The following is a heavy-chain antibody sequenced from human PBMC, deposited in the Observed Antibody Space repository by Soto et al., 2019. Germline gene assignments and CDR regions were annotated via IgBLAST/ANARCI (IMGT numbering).Heavy chain of an antibody. CDR2: IYYSGST. CDR1: GGSISSGGYY. Sequence: QVQLQESGPGLVKPSQTLSLTCTVSGGSISSGGYYWSWIRQHPGKGLGWIEYIYYSGSTYYNPYLKSRITISVDTSKNQFSLKLSSVTAADTAVYYCATRPPRVGATQLPFDYWGQGTLVTVSS. D-gene: IGHD1-26*01. CDR3: ATRPPRVGATQLPFDY. V-gene: IGHV4-31*03. J-gene: IGHJ4*02.